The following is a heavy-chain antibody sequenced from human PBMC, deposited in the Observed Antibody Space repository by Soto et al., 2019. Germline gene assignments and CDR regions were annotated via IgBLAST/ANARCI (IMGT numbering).Heavy chain of an antibody. V-gene: IGHV3-30*18. D-gene: IGHD5-12*01. J-gene: IGHJ4*02. CDR2: ISYDGSNK. Sequence: QVQLVESGGGVVQPGRSLRLSCAASGFTFSRYGMHWVRQAPGKGLEWVAVISYDGSNKYYADSVKGRFTISRDNSKNTLYLQMNSLRAEDTAVYYCAKGQGVATNWGQGTLVTVSS. CDR3: AKGQGVATN. CDR1: GFTFSRYG.